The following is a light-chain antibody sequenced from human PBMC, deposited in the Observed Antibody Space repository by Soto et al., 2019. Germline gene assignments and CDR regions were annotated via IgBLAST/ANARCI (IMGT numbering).Light chain of an antibody. CDR2: DSS. J-gene: IGKJ1*01. Sequence: GDRVTITCRASQSISSWLAWYQQKPGKAPKLLIYDSSSLESGVPSRFSGSGSGTEFTLTISSLQPDDFATYYCQQYNSYSVPFGQGTKVAIK. CDR3: QQYNSYSVP. V-gene: IGKV1-5*01. CDR1: QSISSW.